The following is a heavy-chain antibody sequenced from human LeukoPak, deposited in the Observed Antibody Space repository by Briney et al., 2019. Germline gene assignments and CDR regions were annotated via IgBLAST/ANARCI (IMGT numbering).Heavy chain of an antibody. V-gene: IGHV3-7*01. CDR1: GFTFSSYW. J-gene: IGHJ6*02. D-gene: IGHD6-19*01. CDR3: ARDSSVGGWYWINYYYGMDV. CDR2: IKQDGSEK. Sequence: GGSLRLSCAASGFTFSSYWMSWVRQAPGKGLEWVANIKQDGSEKYYVDSVKGRFTISRGNAKNSLYLQVNSLRAEDTAVYYCARDSSVGGWYWINYYYGMDVWGQGTTVTVSS.